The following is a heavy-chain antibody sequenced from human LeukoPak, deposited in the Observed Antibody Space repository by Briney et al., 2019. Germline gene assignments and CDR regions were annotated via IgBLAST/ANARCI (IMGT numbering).Heavy chain of an antibody. V-gene: IGHV3-7*01. Sequence: GGSLRLSCVASGFRFIDYWMTWVRQAPGKGLEWVANIKQDGSEKYYVDSVKGRFTISRDNAKNSLYLQMNSLRAEDTAVYYCARDIGKKTGGYFDYWGQGTLVTVSS. CDR1: GFRFIDYW. D-gene: IGHD1-14*01. CDR2: IKQDGSEK. J-gene: IGHJ4*02. CDR3: ARDIGKKTGGYFDY.